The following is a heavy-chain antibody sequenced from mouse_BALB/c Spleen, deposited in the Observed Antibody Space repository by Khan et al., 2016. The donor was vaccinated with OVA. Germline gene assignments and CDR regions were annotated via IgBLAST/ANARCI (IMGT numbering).Heavy chain of an antibody. CDR1: GYTFTDYY. CDR3: ARSGTGSFLY. V-gene: IGHV1-77*01. J-gene: IGHJ3*01. Sequence: VQLQESGAELARPGASVKLSCKASGYTFTDYYINWVRQRTGQGLEWIGDIYPGIGNTYYNEKFKGKATLTADKSSSTAYMQLNSLTSEDSAVYFCARSGTGSFLYWGQGTLVTVSA. D-gene: IGHD4-1*01. CDR2: IYPGIGNT.